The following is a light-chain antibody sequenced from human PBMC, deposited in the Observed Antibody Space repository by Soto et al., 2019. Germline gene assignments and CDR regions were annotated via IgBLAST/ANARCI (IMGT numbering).Light chain of an antibody. CDR2: EVS. CDR3: CSYAGSSTLYV. J-gene: IGLJ1*01. V-gene: IGLV2-23*02. Sequence: TPAAPVCRDPGQTIYISFPWNNKDFGSYNLVSWYQQHPGKAPKLMIYEVSKRPSGVSNRFSGSKPGNTASLTISGLQAEDEADYYCCSYAGSSTLYVYGTGTKVTVL. CDR1: NKDFGSYNL.